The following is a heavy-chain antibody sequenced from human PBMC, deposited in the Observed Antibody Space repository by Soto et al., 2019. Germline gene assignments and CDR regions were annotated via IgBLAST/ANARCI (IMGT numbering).Heavy chain of an antibody. D-gene: IGHD1-26*01. CDR2: IYYSGST. J-gene: IGHJ4*02. CDR3: TRGLDRAKLGY. Sequence: SETLSLTCTVSGGSISSGGYYWSWIRQHPGKGLEWIGYIYYSGSTYYNPSLKSRLTMSADTSKNQFSLKLSSVTAADTAVYYRTRGLDRAKLGYWGQGIQVTVSS. CDR1: GGSISSGGYY. V-gene: IGHV4-31*03.